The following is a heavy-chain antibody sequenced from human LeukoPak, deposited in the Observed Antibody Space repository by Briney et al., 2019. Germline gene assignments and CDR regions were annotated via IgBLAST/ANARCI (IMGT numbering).Heavy chain of an antibody. V-gene: IGHV4-38-2*02. CDR2: ICHSGST. D-gene: IGHD6-6*01. J-gene: IGHJ4*02. Sequence: SETLSLTCAVSGYSISSGYYWGWIRQPPGKGLEWIGSICHSGSTYYNPSLKSRVTISVDTSKNQFSLKLSSVTATDAAIYYCERERSSSSDYWGQGTLVTVSS. CDR1: GYSISSGYY. CDR3: ERERSSSSDY.